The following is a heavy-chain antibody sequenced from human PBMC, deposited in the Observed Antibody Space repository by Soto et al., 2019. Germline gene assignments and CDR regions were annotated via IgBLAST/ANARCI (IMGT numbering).Heavy chain of an antibody. Sequence: QLQLQESGPGLVKPSETLSLTCTVSGGSISSSRCHWGWIRQPPGKGLEWISSIKYSGSTFSNPSLKLRVTFSLETSKKHCALKLSSVTPAETAVYYRARHGITGSYYDAFDIWGQGTMVTVSS. CDR3: ARHGITGSYYDAFDI. V-gene: IGHV4-39*01. J-gene: IGHJ3*02. CDR1: GGSISSSRCH. D-gene: IGHD1-26*01. CDR2: IKYSGST.